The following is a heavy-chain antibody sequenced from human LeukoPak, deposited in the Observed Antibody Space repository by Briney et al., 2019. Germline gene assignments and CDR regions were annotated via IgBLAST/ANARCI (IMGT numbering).Heavy chain of an antibody. Sequence: SQTLSLTCTVSGGSISSGDYYWSWIRQPPGKGLEWIGYIYYSGSTYYNPSLKSRVTISVDTSKNQFSLKLSSVTAADTAVYYCARPDHYDSSGYRYWYFDLWGRGTLVTVSS. V-gene: IGHV4-30-4*01. J-gene: IGHJ2*01. CDR2: IYYSGST. CDR3: ARPDHYDSSGYRYWYFDL. D-gene: IGHD3-22*01. CDR1: GGSISSGDYY.